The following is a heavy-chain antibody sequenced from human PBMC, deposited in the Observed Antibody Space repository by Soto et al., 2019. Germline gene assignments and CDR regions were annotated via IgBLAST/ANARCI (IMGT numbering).Heavy chain of an antibody. Sequence: ASVKVSCKASGYTFTGYYMHWVRQAPGQGLEWMGWINPNSGGTNYAQKFQGWVTMTRDTSISTAYMELSRLRSDDTAVYYCARDHRGYSYGSRYYYGMEVWGQGTTVTV. CDR2: INPNSGGT. J-gene: IGHJ6*02. CDR1: GYTFTGYY. CDR3: ARDHRGYSYGSRYYYGMEV. V-gene: IGHV1-2*04. D-gene: IGHD5-18*01.